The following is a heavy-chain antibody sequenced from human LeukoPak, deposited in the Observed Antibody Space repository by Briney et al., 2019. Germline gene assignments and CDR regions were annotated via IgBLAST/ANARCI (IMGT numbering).Heavy chain of an antibody. CDR3: ARVEAGGYFDY. D-gene: IGHD3-16*01. Sequence: GGSLRLSCAASGFTFSDYYMSWIRQAPGKGLEWVSYISSGSTYTNYADSVKGRFPISRDNAKNSLYLQMNSLRAEDTAVYYCARVEAGGYFDYWGQGTLVTVSS. CDR1: GFTFSDYY. CDR2: ISSGSTYT. V-gene: IGHV3-11*06. J-gene: IGHJ4*02.